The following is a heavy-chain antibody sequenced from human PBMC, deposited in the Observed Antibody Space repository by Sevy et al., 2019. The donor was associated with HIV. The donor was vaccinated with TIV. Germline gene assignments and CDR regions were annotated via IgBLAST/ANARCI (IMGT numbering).Heavy chain of an antibody. V-gene: IGHV4-31*03. CDR2: ICCGGST. J-gene: IGHJ6*02. D-gene: IGHD2-21*01. Sequence: SETLSLTCTVPGGSVSSTGFYWTWIHQHPGKGLEWIGYICCGGSTYYNPSLKSRSTISIDTSKNQFPLRLTSVTAADTAVYYCSKGGGALDGGMDVWGQGTTVTVSS. CDR3: SKGGGALDGGMDV. CDR1: GGSVSSTGFY.